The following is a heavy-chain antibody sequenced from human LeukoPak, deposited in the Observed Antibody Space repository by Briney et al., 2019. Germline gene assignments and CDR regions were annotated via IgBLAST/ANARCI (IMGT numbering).Heavy chain of an antibody. D-gene: IGHD3-16*01. Sequence: GSSVKVSRKASGGTFSSYAISWVRQAPGQGLEWMGGIIPIFGTANYAQKFQGRVTITADESTSTAYMELSSLRSEDTAVYYCAKGARFGAFDIWGQGTMVTVSS. CDR3: AKGARFGAFDI. CDR2: IIPIFGTA. J-gene: IGHJ3*02. V-gene: IGHV1-69*01. CDR1: GGTFSSYA.